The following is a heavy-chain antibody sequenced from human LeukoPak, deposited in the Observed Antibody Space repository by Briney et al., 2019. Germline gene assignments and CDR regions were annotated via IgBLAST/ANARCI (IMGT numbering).Heavy chain of an antibody. D-gene: IGHD3-3*01. J-gene: IGHJ6*03. Sequence: SQTLSLTCTVSGGSISSYYWSWIRQPPGKGLEWIGYIYYSGSTNYNPSLKSRVTISVDTSKNQFSLKLSSVTAADTAVYYCARDSKDYDFWSGYYSHSMDVWGKGTTVTVSS. CDR2: IYYSGST. V-gene: IGHV4-59*12. CDR3: ARDSKDYDFWSGYYSHSMDV. CDR1: GGSISSYY.